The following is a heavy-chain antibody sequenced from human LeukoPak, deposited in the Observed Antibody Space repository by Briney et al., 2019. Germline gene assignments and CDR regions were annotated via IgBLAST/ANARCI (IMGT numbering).Heavy chain of an antibody. V-gene: IGHV3-21*01. J-gene: IGHJ4*02. Sequence: PGGSLRLSCAASGFTFSSYNMNWVRQAPGKGLEWVSSISSSSSYIHYGDSVKGRFTISRDSPKNSLYLQMDSLRAEDTAVYYCARVGVFGGYYSDYWGQGTLVTVSS. CDR1: GFTFSSYN. D-gene: IGHD3-10*02. CDR2: ISSSSSYI. CDR3: ARVGVFGGYYSDY.